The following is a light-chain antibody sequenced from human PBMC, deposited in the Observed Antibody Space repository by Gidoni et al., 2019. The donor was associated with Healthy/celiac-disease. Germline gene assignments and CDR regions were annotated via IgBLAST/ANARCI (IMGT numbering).Light chain of an antibody. CDR1: HSVSSY. Sequence: EIVLTQSPATLSLSPGARATLSCRASHSVSSYLACYQQKPGQAPRLLIYDASNRATGIPARFSGSGSGTDFTLTISSLEPEDFAVYYCQQRSNWPLALTFGGGTKVEIK. V-gene: IGKV3-11*01. CDR3: QQRSNWPLALT. J-gene: IGKJ4*01. CDR2: DAS.